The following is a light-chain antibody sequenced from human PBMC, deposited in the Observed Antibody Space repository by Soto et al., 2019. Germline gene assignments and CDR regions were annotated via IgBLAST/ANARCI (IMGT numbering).Light chain of an antibody. Sequence: QSVLTQPASLSGSPGQSITISCTGTSSDVGLYNYVSWYQQYPGKVPKLLIFDVSDRPSGISNRFSGSKSGNRASLTISGLQAEDEADYYCNSYTNISTIVFGGGTKLTVL. CDR2: DVS. CDR1: SSDVGLYNY. V-gene: IGLV2-14*03. J-gene: IGLJ2*01. CDR3: NSYTNISTIV.